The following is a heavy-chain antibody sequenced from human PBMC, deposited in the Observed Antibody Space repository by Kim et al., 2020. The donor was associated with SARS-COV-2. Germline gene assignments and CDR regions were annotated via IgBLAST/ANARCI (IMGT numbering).Heavy chain of an antibody. CDR1: GGSLSGYS. Sequence: SETLSLTCAVYGGSLSGYSWSWIRQPPGKGLEWIGEILHSGPNYNPSLKSRVTISVDTSKNQFSLKLNSVTAADTAVYYCAGPRDLYWYFDLWGPGALVTVSS. V-gene: IGHV4-34*12. J-gene: IGHJ2*01. CDR2: ILHSGP. CDR3: AGPRDLYWYFDL.